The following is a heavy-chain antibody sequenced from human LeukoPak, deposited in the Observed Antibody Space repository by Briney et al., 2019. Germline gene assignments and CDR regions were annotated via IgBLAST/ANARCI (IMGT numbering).Heavy chain of an antibody. CDR2: INPNSGGT. D-gene: IGHD2-2*03. J-gene: IGHJ3*02. V-gene: IGHV1-2*02. CDR3: ARVALDIVVVPAADDAFDI. CDR1: GGTFSSYA. Sequence: ASVKVSCKASGGTFSSYAISWVRQAPGQGLEWMGWINPNSGGTNYAQKFQGRVTMTRDTSISTAYMELSRLRSDDTAVYYCARVALDIVVVPAADDAFDIWGQGTMVTVSS.